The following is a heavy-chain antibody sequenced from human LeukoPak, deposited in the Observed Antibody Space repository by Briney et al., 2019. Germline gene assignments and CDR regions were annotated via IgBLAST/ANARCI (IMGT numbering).Heavy chain of an antibody. D-gene: IGHD2-21*01. CDR2: IIPILGIA. Sequence: ASVKVSCTASGGTFSSYAISWVRQAPGQGLEWMGRIIPILGIANYAQKFQGRVTITADKSTSTAYMELSSLRSEDTAVYYCASSLKSILWCFDLWGRGTLVTVSS. J-gene: IGHJ2*01. CDR3: ASSLKSILWCFDL. V-gene: IGHV1-69*04. CDR1: GGTFSSYA.